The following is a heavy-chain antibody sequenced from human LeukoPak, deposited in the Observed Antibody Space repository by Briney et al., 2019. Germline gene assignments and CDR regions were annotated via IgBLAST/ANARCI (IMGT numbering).Heavy chain of an antibody. D-gene: IGHD6-19*01. CDR1: GGSINSYY. V-gene: IGHV4-59*01. J-gene: IGHJ4*02. CDR3: ARGFRHSAVAGPY. Sequence: SETLSLTCTVSGGSINSYYWSWIRQPPGKGLEWIGFIYYSGSTNYNPSLKSRVTMSVDTSKNQFSLKLSSVTAADTAVYYCARGFRHSAVAGPYWGQGTLVTVSS. CDR2: IYYSGST.